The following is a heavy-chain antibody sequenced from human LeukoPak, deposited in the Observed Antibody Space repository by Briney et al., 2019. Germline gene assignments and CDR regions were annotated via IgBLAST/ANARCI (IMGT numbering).Heavy chain of an antibody. CDR2: ISSSSSYI. CDR3: ARGKWFEDVY. D-gene: IGHD3-22*01. J-gene: IGHJ4*02. Sequence: GGSLRLSCAASGFTFSSYSMIWVRQAPGKGLEGVSSISSSSSYIYYADSVKGRFTISRDNAKNSLYLQMNSLRAEDTAVYYCARGKWFEDVYWGQGTLVTVSS. V-gene: IGHV3-21*01. CDR1: GFTFSSYS.